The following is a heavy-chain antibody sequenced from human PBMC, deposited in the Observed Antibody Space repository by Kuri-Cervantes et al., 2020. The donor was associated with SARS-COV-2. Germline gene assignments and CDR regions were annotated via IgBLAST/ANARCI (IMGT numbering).Heavy chain of an antibody. CDR1: GFTFSSYS. D-gene: IGHD3-3*01. CDR2: ISSSSSYI. Sequence: GESLKISCAASGFTFSSYSMNWVRQAPGKGLEWVSSISSSSSYIYYADSVKGRFTISRDNAKNSLYLQMNSLRAEDTAVYYCARDRPHYDFWSGYYTKGGNNYYYYGMDVWGQGTTVTVSS. CDR3: ARDRPHYDFWSGYYTKGGNNYYYYGMDV. V-gene: IGHV3-21*01. J-gene: IGHJ6*02.